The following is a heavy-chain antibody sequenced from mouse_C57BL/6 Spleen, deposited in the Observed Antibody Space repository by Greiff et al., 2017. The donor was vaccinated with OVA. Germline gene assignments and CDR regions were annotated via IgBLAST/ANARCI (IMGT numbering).Heavy chain of an antibody. J-gene: IGHJ1*03. CDR3: TREGYGSSSWYFDG. D-gene: IGHD1-1*01. CDR1: GYTFTDYE. Sequence: QVQLKQSGAELVRPGASVTLSCKASGYTFTDYEMHWVKQTPVHGLEWIGAIDPETGGTAYNQKFKGKAILTAAKSSSTAYMELRSLTSEDAAVYYCTREGYGSSSWYFDGWGTGTTVTVSS. V-gene: IGHV1-15*01. CDR2: IDPETGGT.